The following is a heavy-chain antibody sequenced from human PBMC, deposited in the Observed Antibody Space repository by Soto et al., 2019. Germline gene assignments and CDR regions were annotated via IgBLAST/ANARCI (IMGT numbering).Heavy chain of an antibody. CDR3: VKPPVITASYYYDMDV. V-gene: IGHV3-23*01. CDR1: VFTFITYP. J-gene: IGHJ6*02. CDR2: ISGSGIST. Sequence: GWSLRLSCASSVFTFITYPMSWVRQAPGKGLEWVSGISGSGISTYYTDSVKGRFTISRDNSKNTVFLQMNSLRDEDTAVYYCVKPPVITASYYYDMDVWGQGTTVTVSS. D-gene: IGHD4-4*01.